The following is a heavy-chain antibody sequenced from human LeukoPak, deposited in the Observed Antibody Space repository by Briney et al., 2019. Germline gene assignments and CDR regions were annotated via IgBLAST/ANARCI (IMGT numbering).Heavy chain of an antibody. CDR1: GFTVSSNY. Sequence: PGGSLRLSCAASGFTVSSNYMSWVRQAPGKGLGWVPVIYSGGSTYYADSVKGRFTISRHNSKKTLYLQMNSLRAEDTAVYYCAKAPYYYDSSGYLKVGAFDIWGQGTMVTVSS. CDR3: AKAPYYYDSSGYLKVGAFDI. V-gene: IGHV3-53*04. J-gene: IGHJ3*02. CDR2: IYSGGST. D-gene: IGHD3-22*01.